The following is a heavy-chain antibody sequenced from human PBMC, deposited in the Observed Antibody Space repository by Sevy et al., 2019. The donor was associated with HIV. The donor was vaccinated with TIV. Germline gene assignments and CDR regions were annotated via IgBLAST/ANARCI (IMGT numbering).Heavy chain of an antibody. J-gene: IGHJ5*02. CDR1: GFTFSSYS. CDR2: ISSSSSTI. CDR3: ARDHKGKYSSSRNNWFDP. V-gene: IGHV3-48*02. D-gene: IGHD6-13*01. Sequence: GGSLRLSCAASGFTFSSYSMNWVRQAPGKGLEWVSYISSSSSTIYYADSVKGRFTISRDNAKNSLYLQMNSLRDEDTAVYYCARDHKGKYSSSRNNWFDPWGQGTLVTVSS.